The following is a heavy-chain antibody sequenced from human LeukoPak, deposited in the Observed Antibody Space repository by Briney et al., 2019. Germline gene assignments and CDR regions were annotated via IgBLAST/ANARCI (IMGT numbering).Heavy chain of an antibody. J-gene: IGHJ4*02. CDR2: IIPIFGTA. CDR1: GGTFSIYA. Sequence: GSSVKVSCKASGGTFSIYAISWVRQAPGQGLEWMGGIIPIFGTANYAQKFQGRVTITADESTSTAYMELSSLRSEDTAVYYCASNYYDSSGYYSLDYWGQGTLVTVSS. V-gene: IGHV1-69*01. D-gene: IGHD3-22*01. CDR3: ASNYYDSSGYYSLDY.